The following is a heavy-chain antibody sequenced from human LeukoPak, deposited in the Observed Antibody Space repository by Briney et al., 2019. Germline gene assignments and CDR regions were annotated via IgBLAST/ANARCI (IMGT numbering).Heavy chain of an antibody. Sequence: GASVKVSCKASGGTFSSYAISWVRQAPGQGLEWMGGIIPIFGTANYAQKFQGGVTITTDESTSTAYMELSSLRSEDTAVYYCARGYDSSGYAALNAFDIWGQGTMVTVSS. V-gene: IGHV1-69*05. CDR1: GGTFSSYA. J-gene: IGHJ3*02. D-gene: IGHD3-22*01. CDR3: ARGYDSSGYAALNAFDI. CDR2: IIPIFGTA.